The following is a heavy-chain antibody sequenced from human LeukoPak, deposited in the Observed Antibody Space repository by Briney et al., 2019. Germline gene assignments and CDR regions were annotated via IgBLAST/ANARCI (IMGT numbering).Heavy chain of an antibody. CDR1: GYTFTSYD. D-gene: IGHD2-15*01. Sequence: GASVKVSCKASGYTFTSYDINWVRQATGQGLEWVGWMNPNSGNTGYAQKFQGRVTMTRNTSISTAYMELSSLRSEDTAVYYCARVDFCSGGSCYPSCSAPGARGPLVPV. V-gene: IGHV1-8*01. CDR3: ARVDFCSGGSCYPSCSAP. J-gene: IGHJ5*02. CDR2: MNPNSGNT.